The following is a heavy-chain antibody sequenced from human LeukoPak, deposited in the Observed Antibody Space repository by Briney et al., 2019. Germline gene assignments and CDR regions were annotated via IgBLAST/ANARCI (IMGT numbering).Heavy chain of an antibody. CDR3: ARRKRDIAAAGTGFDY. V-gene: IGHV4-59*08. J-gene: IGHJ4*02. D-gene: IGHD6-13*01. CDR2: IYYSGST. Sequence: PSETLSLTCTVSGGSISSYYWSWIRQPPGKGLEWIGYIYYSGSTNYNPSLKSRVTISVDTSKNQFSLKLSSVTAADTAVYYCARRKRDIAAAGTGFDYWGQGTLVTVSS. CDR1: GGSISSYY.